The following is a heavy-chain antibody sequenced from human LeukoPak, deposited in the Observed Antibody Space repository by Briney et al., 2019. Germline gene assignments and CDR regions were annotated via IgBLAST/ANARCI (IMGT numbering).Heavy chain of an antibody. CDR3: ARSLNYYHFYFDY. J-gene: IGHJ4*02. Sequence: SETLSLTCTVSGGSISSQYWSWIRQPPGKGLEWIGYGYYSGSTTYNHSLTSRVTISVDTSKNQFSLKLSSVTAADTAVYYCARSLNYYHFYFDYWGQGALVTVSS. CDR2: GYYSGST. V-gene: IGHV4-59*11. D-gene: IGHD3-22*01. CDR1: GGSISSQY.